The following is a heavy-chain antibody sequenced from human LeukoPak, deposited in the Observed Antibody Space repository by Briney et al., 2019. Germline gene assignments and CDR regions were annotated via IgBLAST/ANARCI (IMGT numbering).Heavy chain of an antibody. CDR1: GFTFSSYS. Sequence: PGGSLRLSCAASGFTFSSYSMNWVRQAPGKGLEWVSYISSSRSSYIYYSHSVKGRFTISRDNAKNSLYLQMNSLRAEDTAVYYCARDHCSGGSCYSGDYYYYGMDVWGQGTTVTVSS. J-gene: IGHJ6*02. D-gene: IGHD2-15*01. CDR2: ISSSRSSYI. CDR3: ARDHCSGGSCYSGDYYYYGMDV. V-gene: IGHV3-21*04.